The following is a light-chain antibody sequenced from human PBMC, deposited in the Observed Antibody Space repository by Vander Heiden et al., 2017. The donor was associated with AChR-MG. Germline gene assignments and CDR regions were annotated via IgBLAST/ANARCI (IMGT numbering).Light chain of an antibody. J-gene: IGLJ1*01. Sequence: QSALTQPRSVSGSPGQSVTISCTGTSSDVGGYNYVPWYQQHPGKAPKLMIYDVSKRPSGVPDRFSGSKSGNTASLTISGLQAEDEADYYCCSYAGSYFRVFGTGTKVTVL. V-gene: IGLV2-11*01. CDR3: CSYAGSYFRV. CDR2: DVS. CDR1: SSDVGGYNY.